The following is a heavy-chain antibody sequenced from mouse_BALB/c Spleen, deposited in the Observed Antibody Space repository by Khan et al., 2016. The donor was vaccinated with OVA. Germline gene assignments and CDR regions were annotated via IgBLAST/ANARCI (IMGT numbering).Heavy chain of an antibody. J-gene: IGHJ2*01. D-gene: IGHD2-14*01. CDR1: GFTFSSYA. CDR2: ISSGGSN. Sequence: EVTLVESGGGSVKPGGSLKLSCAVSGFTFSSYAMSWVRQTPEKRLEWVASISSGGSNYYPDSVKGRFTISRDNARNILYLQMSSLRSEDMAMYYCAREAYRYDEYYFDYWGQGTTLTVSS. V-gene: IGHV5-6-5*01. CDR3: AREAYRYDEYYFDY.